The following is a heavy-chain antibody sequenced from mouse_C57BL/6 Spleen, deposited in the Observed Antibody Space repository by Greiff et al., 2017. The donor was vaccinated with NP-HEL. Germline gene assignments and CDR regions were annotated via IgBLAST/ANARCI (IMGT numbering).Heavy chain of an antibody. CDR1: GYAFSSSW. CDR3: AREDYYGSSYSYWYFDV. D-gene: IGHD1-1*01. V-gene: IGHV1-82*01. Sequence: VKLMESGPELVKPGASVKISCKASGYAFSSSWMNWVKQRPGKGLEWIGRIYPGDGDTNYNGKFKGKATLTADKSSSTAYMQLSSLTSEDSAVYVCAREDYYGSSYSYWYFDVWGTGTTVTVSS. CDR2: IYPGDGDT. J-gene: IGHJ1*03.